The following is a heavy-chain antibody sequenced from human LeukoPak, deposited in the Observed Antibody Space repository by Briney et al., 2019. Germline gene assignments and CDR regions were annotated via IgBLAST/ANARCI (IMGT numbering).Heavy chain of an antibody. Sequence: GGSLRLSCAASGFTFSSYWMHWVRQAPGKGLVWVSRINSDGSSTSYADSVKGRFTISRDNAKNTLYLQMNSLRAEDTAVYYCARGIIARGYYDSSGYCFLRWGQGTLVTVSS. CDR1: GFTFSSYW. CDR3: ARGIIARGYYDSSGYCFLR. D-gene: IGHD3-22*01. V-gene: IGHV3-74*01. J-gene: IGHJ4*02. CDR2: INSDGSST.